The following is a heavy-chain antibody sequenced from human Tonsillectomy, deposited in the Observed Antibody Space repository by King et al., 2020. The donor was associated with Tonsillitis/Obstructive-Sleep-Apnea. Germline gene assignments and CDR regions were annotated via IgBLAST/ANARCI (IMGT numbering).Heavy chain of an antibody. CDR1: GVTFSRYA. D-gene: IGHD2-2*02. CDR2: ISYDGSIK. J-gene: IGHJ4*02. Sequence: VQLVESGGGVVQPGRSLRLSCAASGVTFSRYAMHWVRQAPGKGLEGVAVISYDGSIKYYADSGKGRFTISRDNSKNTLYLQMNSLRAEDTAVYYCARKGIAIPFDYWGQGTLVTVSS. V-gene: IGHV3-30*01. CDR3: ARKGIAIPFDY.